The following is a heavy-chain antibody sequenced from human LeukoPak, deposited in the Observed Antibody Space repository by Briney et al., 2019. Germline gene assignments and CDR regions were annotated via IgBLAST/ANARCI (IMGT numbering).Heavy chain of an antibody. D-gene: IGHD3-22*01. J-gene: IGHJ4*02. CDR1: GGSISSYY. CDR2: IYYSGST. V-gene: IGHV4-59*01. Sequence: SETLSLTCTVSGGSISSYYWSWIRQPPGKGLEWIGYIYYSGSTNYNPSLKSRVTISVDTSKNQFSLKLRSVTAADTAVYYCARVTGYVIEDYFDYWGQGTLVTISS. CDR3: ARVTGYVIEDYFDY.